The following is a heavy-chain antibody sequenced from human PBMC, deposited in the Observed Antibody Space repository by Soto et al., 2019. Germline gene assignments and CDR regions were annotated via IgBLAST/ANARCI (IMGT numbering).Heavy chain of an antibody. V-gene: IGHV1-69*13. D-gene: IGHD4-17*01. CDR3: ARQEDYVSGMDV. Sequence: ASVKVSCKASGGTFSSYAISWVRQAPGQGLEWMGGIIPIFGTANYAQKFQGRVTITADESTSTAYMELSSLRSEDTAVYYCARQEDYVSGMDVWGQGTTVTVSS. J-gene: IGHJ6*02. CDR2: IIPIFGTA. CDR1: GGTFSSYA.